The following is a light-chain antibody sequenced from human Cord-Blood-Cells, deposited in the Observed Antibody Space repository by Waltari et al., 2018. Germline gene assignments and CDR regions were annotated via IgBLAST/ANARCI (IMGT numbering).Light chain of an antibody. Sequence: QSVLTQPPSVSAAPGQRVTISCTGSSSNIGAGSDVHWYQQLPGTAPKLLIYGNSNRPSGVPDRFSGSKSGTSASLAITGLQAEDEADYYCQSYDSSLSGLWVFGGGTKLTVL. CDR3: QSYDSSLSGLWV. CDR2: GNS. CDR1: SSNIGAGSD. V-gene: IGLV1-40*01. J-gene: IGLJ3*02.